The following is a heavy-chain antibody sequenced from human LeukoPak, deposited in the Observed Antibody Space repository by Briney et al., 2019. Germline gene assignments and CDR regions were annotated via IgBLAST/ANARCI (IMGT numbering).Heavy chain of an antibody. J-gene: IGHJ3*02. CDR2: INSDGSST. Sequence: GGSLRLSCAASGFTFSSYWMHWVRQAPGKGLVWVSRINSDGSSTSYADSVKGRFTISRDNAKNTLYLQMNSLKTEDTAVYYCTRLFRATNAFDIWGQGTMVTVSS. CDR3: TRLFRATNAFDI. CDR1: GFTFSSYW. V-gene: IGHV3-74*01. D-gene: IGHD1-26*01.